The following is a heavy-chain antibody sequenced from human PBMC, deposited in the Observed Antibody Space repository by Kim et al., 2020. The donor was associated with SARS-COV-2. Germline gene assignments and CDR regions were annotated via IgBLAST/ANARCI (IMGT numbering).Heavy chain of an antibody. J-gene: IGHJ5*01. Sequence: GGSLRLSCAASGFTVSSYVMSWVRQTPGKGLEWVSLIYPDGYPYYADSVKGRFTISRDTSESTLYLQMNSLRADDTAVYYCGRLDFGDDSWGQGTLVTVSS. V-gene: IGHV3-53*01. CDR1: GFTVSSYV. CDR2: IYPDGYP. CDR3: GRLDFGDDS. D-gene: IGHD4-17*01.